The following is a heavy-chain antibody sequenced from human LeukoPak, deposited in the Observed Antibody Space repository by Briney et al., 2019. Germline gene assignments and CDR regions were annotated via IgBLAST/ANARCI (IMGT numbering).Heavy chain of an antibody. D-gene: IGHD1/OR15-1a*01. V-gene: IGHV3-30-3*01. CDR3: ARSIESTSSLKTNFDY. Sequence: GGSLRLSCAASGFTFSSYAMHWVRQAPGQGLEWVAVISYDGSNKYYADSVKGRFTISRDNSKNTLYLQMNSLRVEDTAMYYCARSIESTSSLKTNFDYWGQGTLVTDSS. J-gene: IGHJ4*02. CDR1: GFTFSSYA. CDR2: ISYDGSNK.